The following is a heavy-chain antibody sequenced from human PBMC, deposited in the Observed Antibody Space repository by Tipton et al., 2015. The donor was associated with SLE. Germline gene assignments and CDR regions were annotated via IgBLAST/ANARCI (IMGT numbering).Heavy chain of an antibody. V-gene: IGHV4-61*08. J-gene: IGHJ6*02. CDR1: GGSISSGDYY. D-gene: IGHD2-15*01. CDR3: ARLRLPQTDYYYYGLDV. Sequence: TLSLTCTVSGGSISSGDYYWSWIRQPPGKGLEWIGYIYYSGSTNYNPSLKSRLTISVDTSKNQFSLKLSSVTAADMAVYYCARLRLPQTDYYYYGLDVWGQGTTVTVSS. CDR2: IYYSGST.